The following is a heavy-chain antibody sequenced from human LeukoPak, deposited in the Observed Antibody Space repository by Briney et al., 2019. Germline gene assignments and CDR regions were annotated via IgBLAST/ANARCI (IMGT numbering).Heavy chain of an antibody. CDR2: IYYSGST. Sequence: PSETLSLTCTVSGGSISSSSDYWGWIRQPPGKGLEWIGSIYYSGSTYYNPSLKSRVTISVDTSKNQFSLKLSSVTAADTAVYYCASDTSGYNYLDYWGQGTLVTVSS. CDR1: GGSISSSSDY. V-gene: IGHV4-39*07. J-gene: IGHJ4*02. D-gene: IGHD3-22*01. CDR3: ASDTSGYNYLDY.